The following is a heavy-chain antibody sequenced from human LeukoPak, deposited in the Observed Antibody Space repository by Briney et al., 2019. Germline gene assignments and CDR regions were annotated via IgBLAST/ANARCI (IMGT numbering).Heavy chain of an antibody. V-gene: IGHV4-59*01. CDR3: ATYPFRGDTHYFDY. Sequence: SETLSLTCPVSGGSISSYYWSWIRQPPGKGLEWIAYIYYSGSTNYNPSLKSRVTISVDTSKNQFSLKLSSVTAADTAVYFCATYPFRGDTHYFDYWGQGILVTVSS. J-gene: IGHJ4*02. D-gene: IGHD3-10*01. CDR1: GGSISSYY. CDR2: IYYSGST.